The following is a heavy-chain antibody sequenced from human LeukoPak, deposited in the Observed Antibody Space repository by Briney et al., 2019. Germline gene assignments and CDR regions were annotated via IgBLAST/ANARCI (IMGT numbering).Heavy chain of an antibody. Sequence: GGSLRLSCAASGFTFSDYYMNWIRQAPGKGLDWVSYISASGSGGSTYYADSVKGRFTISRDNSKNTLYLQMNSLRAEDTAVYYCAKEYSEDGSGSFSYYYYGMDVWGQGTTVTVSS. J-gene: IGHJ6*02. CDR1: GFTFSDYY. V-gene: IGHV3-23*01. CDR3: AKEYSEDGSGSFSYYYYGMDV. D-gene: IGHD3-10*01. CDR2: ISASGSGGST.